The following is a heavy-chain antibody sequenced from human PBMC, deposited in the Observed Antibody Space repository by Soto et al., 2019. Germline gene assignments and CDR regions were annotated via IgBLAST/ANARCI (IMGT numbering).Heavy chain of an antibody. Sequence: PGESLKISCKGSGYSFTSYWISWVRQMPGKGLEWMGRIDPSDSYTNYSPSFQGHVTISADKSISTAYLQWSSLKASDTVMYYCARWTDCSSTSCYFAFDIWGQGTMVTVSS. CDR1: GYSFTSYW. J-gene: IGHJ3*02. CDR3: ARWTDCSSTSCYFAFDI. CDR2: IDPSDSYT. D-gene: IGHD2-2*01. V-gene: IGHV5-10-1*01.